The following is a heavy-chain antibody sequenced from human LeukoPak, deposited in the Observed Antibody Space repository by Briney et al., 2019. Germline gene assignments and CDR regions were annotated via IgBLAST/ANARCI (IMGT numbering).Heavy chain of an antibody. CDR3: ASFEYSSPTPAFDI. D-gene: IGHD6-6*01. CDR1: GGSISSGSYY. Sequence: NPSETLSLTCTVSGGSISSGSYYWSWIRQPAGKGLEWIGRIHTSGSTNYNPSLKSRVTISVDTSKNQFSLKLSSVTAADTAVYYCASFEYSSPTPAFDIWGQGTMVTVSS. CDR2: IHTSGST. V-gene: IGHV4-61*02. J-gene: IGHJ3*02.